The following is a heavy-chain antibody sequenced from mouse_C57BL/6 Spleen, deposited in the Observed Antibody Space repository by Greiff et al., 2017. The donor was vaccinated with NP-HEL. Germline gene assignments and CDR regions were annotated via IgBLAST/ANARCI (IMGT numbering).Heavy chain of an antibody. CDR3: ARDSSGYVGFDY. D-gene: IGHD3-2*02. CDR2: INPGSGGT. CDR1: GYAFTNYL. Sequence: QVQLQQSGAELVRPGTSVKVSCKASGYAFTNYLIEWVKQRPGQGLEWIGVINPGSGGTNYNEKFKGKATLTADKSSSTAYMQLSSLTSEDSAVYYCARDSSGYVGFDYWGQGTTLTVSS. V-gene: IGHV1-54*01. J-gene: IGHJ2*01.